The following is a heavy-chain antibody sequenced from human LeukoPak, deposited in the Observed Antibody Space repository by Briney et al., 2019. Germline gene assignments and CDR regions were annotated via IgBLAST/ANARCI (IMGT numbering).Heavy chain of an antibody. V-gene: IGHV6-1*01. CDR2: TYYRSKWYN. D-gene: IGHD6-19*01. CDR1: GDTVSSSSAA. Sequence: SQTLSLTCAISGDTVSSSSAAWNWIRQSPSRGLEWLGRTYYRSKWYNDYAVSVKSQITINPDTSKNQFSLQLNSVTPEDTAVYYCARVRSIAVAGTSWFDPWGQGTLVTVSS. CDR3: ARVRSIAVAGTSWFDP. J-gene: IGHJ5*02.